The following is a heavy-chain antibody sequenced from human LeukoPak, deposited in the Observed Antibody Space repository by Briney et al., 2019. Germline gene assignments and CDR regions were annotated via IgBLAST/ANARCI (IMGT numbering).Heavy chain of an antibody. Sequence: GGSLRLSCAASGFTFSSYWMTWVRQPPGRGLEWVANIKYDGSAKYYGDSVKGRFTISRDNTKNSLYLQMNSLRAEDTAIYYCARVIVLVEGASDHFDYWGQGAPATVHS. V-gene: IGHV3-7*01. CDR1: GFTFSSYW. CDR3: ARVIVLVEGASDHFDY. CDR2: IKYDGSAK. D-gene: IGHD2-2*01. J-gene: IGHJ4*02.